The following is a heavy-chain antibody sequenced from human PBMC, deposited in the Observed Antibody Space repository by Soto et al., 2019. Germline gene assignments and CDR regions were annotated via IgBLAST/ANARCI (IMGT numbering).Heavy chain of an antibody. J-gene: IGHJ3*01. CDR3: ARRFCVGGSCNEDFDL. CDR2: VYPGAFET. CDR1: AYSPTNYW. Sequence: PGESLKISCQGSAYSPTNYWIGWVRQKSGKGLEWMVIVYPGAFETTYSPSFQGQVTISAATSLNTAYRQWSSLKASDTAIYYCARRFCVGGSCNEDFDLWVQGTMVTVSS. V-gene: IGHV5-51*01. D-gene: IGHD2-15*01.